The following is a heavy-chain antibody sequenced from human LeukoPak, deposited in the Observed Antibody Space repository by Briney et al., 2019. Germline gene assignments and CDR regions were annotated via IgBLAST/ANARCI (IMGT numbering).Heavy chain of an antibody. CDR2: IYYSGST. CDR3: ARDFSQSSNYIYY. V-gene: IGHV4-59*12. CDR1: GGSISSYY. J-gene: IGHJ4*02. D-gene: IGHD6-19*01. Sequence: PSETLSLTCTVSGGSISSYYWSWIRQPPGKGLEWIGYIYYSGSTNYNPSLKSRVTISVDTSKNQFSLKLSSVTAADTAVYYCARDFSQSSNYIYYWGQGTLVTVSS.